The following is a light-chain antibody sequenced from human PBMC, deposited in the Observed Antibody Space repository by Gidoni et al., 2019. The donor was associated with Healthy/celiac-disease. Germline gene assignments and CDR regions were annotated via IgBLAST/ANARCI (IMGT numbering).Light chain of an antibody. CDR2: QDS. V-gene: IGLV3-1*01. J-gene: IGLJ2*01. CDR1: KLGDKY. Sequence: SYELTQPPSVSVSPGQTASITCSGDKLGDKYACWYQQKPGQSPVLVIYQDSKRPSGIPERFSGSNSWNTATLTISGTQAMDEAHYYCQAWDSSIVVFGGGTKLTVL. CDR3: QAWDSSIVV.